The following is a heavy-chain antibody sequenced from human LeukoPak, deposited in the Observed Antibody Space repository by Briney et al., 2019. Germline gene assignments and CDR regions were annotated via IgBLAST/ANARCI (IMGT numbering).Heavy chain of an antibody. CDR1: GYTFTGYY. D-gene: IGHD1-26*01. V-gene: IGHV1-2*02. CDR3: ARVPELTHYGMDV. J-gene: IGHJ6*02. CDR2: INPNSGGT. Sequence: ASVKVSCKASGYTFTGYYMHWVRQAPGQGLEWMGWINPNSGGTNYAQKFQGRVTMTRDTSISTAYMELSRLRSDDTAVYYCARVPELTHYGMDVWGQGTTVTVSS.